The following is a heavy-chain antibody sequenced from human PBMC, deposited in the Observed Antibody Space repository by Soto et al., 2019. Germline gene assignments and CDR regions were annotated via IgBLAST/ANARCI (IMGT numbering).Heavy chain of an antibody. Sequence: GASVKVSCKVSGYTLTELSMHWVRQAPGKGLEWMGGFDPEDGETIYAQKFQGRVTMTEDTSTDPAYMELSSLRSEDTAVYYCATDRNPYNSSWSERASDIWGQGTMVTV. CDR1: GYTLTELS. J-gene: IGHJ3*02. D-gene: IGHD6-13*01. CDR2: FDPEDGET. CDR3: ATDRNPYNSSWSERASDI. V-gene: IGHV1-24*01.